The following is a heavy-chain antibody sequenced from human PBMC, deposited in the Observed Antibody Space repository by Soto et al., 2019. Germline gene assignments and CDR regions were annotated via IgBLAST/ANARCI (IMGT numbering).Heavy chain of an antibody. CDR3: TTDFNCGGDCPFDY. CDR2: IKSKTEGGTT. D-gene: IGHD2-21*02. V-gene: IGHV3-15*07. Sequence: EVQLVESGGGLVKPGGSLRLSCAASGFTFTNAWMNWVRQAPGKGLEWVGRIKSKTEGGTTDYAAPVKGRFTISRDDSKNTLYLQMNSLKSEDTAVYYCTTDFNCGGDCPFDYWGQGTLVTVSS. J-gene: IGHJ4*02. CDR1: GFTFTNAW.